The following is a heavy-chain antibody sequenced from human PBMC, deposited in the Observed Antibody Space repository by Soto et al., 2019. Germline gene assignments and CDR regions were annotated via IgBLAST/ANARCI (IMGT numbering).Heavy chain of an antibody. J-gene: IGHJ6*02. CDR3: ARAGGSSSWYGDHYYYGMDV. Sequence: QVPLVESGGGVVQPGRSLRLSCAASGFTFSSYAMHWVRQAPGKGLEWVAVISYDGSNKYYADSVKGRFTISRDNSKNTLYLQMNSLRAEDTAVYYCARAGGSSSWYGDHYYYGMDVWGQGTTVTVSS. CDR2: ISYDGSNK. D-gene: IGHD6-13*01. CDR1: GFTFSSYA. V-gene: IGHV3-30-3*01.